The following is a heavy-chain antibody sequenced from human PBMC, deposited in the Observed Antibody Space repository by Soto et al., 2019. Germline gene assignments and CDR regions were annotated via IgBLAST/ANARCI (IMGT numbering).Heavy chain of an antibody. J-gene: IGHJ5*02. CDR1: GGTFSSYT. Sequence: QVQLVQSGAEVKKPGSSVKVSCKASGGTFSSYTISWVRQAPGQGLEWMGRIIPILGIANYAQTFQGRVKRTTDKSTSPAYMVLSSQRTAATGFYYCARGRRVTFGGVCASGNWSPAWGKGTLVTAST. CDR2: IIPILGIA. CDR3: ARGRRVTFGGVCASGNWSPA. V-gene: IGHV1-69*02. D-gene: IGHD3-16*01.